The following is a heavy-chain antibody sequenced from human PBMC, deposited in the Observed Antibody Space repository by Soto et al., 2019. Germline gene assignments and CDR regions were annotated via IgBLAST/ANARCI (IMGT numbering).Heavy chain of an antibody. CDR2: INNDGSTT. D-gene: IGHD3-10*01. Sequence: EVQLVASGGDLVQPGGSLRLSCAASGFTFSNYWMHWVRQAPGKGLVWVSRINNDGSTTRYADSVKGRFTISRDNAKNTLYLQVNSLKEEDTGVYDCVRDWFGEHIWGQGTLVTVSS. J-gene: IGHJ4*02. CDR3: VRDWFGEHI. CDR1: GFTFSNYW. V-gene: IGHV3-74*01.